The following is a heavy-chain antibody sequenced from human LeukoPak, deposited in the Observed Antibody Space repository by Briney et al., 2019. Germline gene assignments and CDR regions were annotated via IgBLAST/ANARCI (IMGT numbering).Heavy chain of an antibody. J-gene: IGHJ6*03. D-gene: IGHD2-15*01. CDR3: AKNGDRGAYCSGGSCYPYYYYNMDV. CDR1: GFTFSSYG. CDR2: ISSTGGTA. V-gene: IGHV3-23*01. Sequence: GGSLRLSCAASGFTFSSYGMSWVRQAPGKGLEWVSAISSTGGTAYYADSVKGRFTISRDNSKNTLYLQMNSLRAEDTAIYYCAKNGDRGAYCSGGSCYPYYYYNMDVWGKGTTVTISS.